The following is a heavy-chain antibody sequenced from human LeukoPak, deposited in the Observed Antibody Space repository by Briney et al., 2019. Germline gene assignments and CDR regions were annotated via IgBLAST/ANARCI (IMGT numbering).Heavy chain of an antibody. CDR3: AKVPVPNYGDYVH. CDR1: GFTFRSYA. Sequence: GGSLRLSCAASGFTFRSYALSWVRQAPGKGLEWLAAFSGSDGTTYYADSVKGRFTISRDNSKNTLYLQMNSLRAEDTAVYYCAKVPVPNYGDYVHWGQGTLVTVSS. V-gene: IGHV3-23*01. CDR2: FSGSDGTT. D-gene: IGHD4-17*01. J-gene: IGHJ4*02.